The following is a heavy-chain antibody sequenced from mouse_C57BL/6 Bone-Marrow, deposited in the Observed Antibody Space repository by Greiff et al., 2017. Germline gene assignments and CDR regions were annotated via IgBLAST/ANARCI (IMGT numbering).Heavy chain of an antibody. J-gene: IGHJ2*01. D-gene: IGHD2-13*01. CDR3: ARGEGSYFDY. V-gene: IGHV1-63*01. CDR2: IYPGGGYT. CDR1: GYTFTNYW. Sequence: VQGVESGAELVRPGTSVKMSCKASGYTFTNYWIGWAKQRPGHGLEWIGDIYPGGGYTNYNEKFKGKATLTADKSSSTAYMQFSSLTSEDSAIYYCARGEGSYFDYWGQGTTLTVSS.